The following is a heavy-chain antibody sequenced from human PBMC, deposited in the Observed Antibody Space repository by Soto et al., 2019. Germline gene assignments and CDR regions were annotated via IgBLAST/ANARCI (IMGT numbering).Heavy chain of an antibody. J-gene: IGHJ6*02. CDR1: GFSFTTYW. CDR2: IYPGDSDT. CDR3: ARTAAAGKYYYGMDV. D-gene: IGHD6-13*01. Sequence: PGESLKISCKGSGFSFTTYWIAWVRQMPGKGLEWMGIIYPGDSDTMYSPSFQGQVTISADKSISIAYLQWSSLKASDTAMYYCARTAAAGKYYYGMDVWGQGTTVTVSS. V-gene: IGHV5-51*01.